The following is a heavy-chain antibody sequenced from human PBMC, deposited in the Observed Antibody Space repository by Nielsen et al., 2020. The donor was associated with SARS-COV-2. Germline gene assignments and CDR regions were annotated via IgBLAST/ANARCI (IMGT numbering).Heavy chain of an antibody. J-gene: IGHJ6*03. CDR3: ARGDLVVVPSPLLGLGPIFYYFCLDV. D-gene: IGHD2-2*02. CDR1: GDSVSGHDW. Sequence: GSLRLSCAVSGDSVSGHDWWTWVRQSPGKGLEWIGEVSHSGSTNYNPSLKSRVTLSMDKSKNQFSLRLTSVSAADTAVYFCARGDLVVVPSPLLGLGPIFYYFCLDVWGKGTTVTVSS. CDR2: VSHSGST. V-gene: IGHV4-4*01.